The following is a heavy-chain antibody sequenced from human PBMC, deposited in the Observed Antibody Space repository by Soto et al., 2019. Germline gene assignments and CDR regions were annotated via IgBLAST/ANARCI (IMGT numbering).Heavy chain of an antibody. CDR1: GGSISSYY. CDR2: IYYSGTT. D-gene: IGHD4-17*01. CDR3: ARHVTTVTTVDY. J-gene: IGHJ4*02. V-gene: IGHV4-59*08. Sequence: QVQLQESGPGLVKPSETLSLTCTVSGGSISSYYWSWIRQPPGKGLEWIGYIYYSGTTNYNPSLKSRVTISVDTSKNKFSLKLSSVTAADTAVYYCARHVTTVTTVDYWGQGTLVTVSS.